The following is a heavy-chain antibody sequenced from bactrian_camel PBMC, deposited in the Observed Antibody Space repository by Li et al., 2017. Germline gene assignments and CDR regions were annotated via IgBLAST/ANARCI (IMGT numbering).Heavy chain of an antibody. Sequence: VQLVESGGGSVQAGGSLRLSCAISGGPYTTYCMGWFRQAPGKEREGVAAIGRDGSTNVANSVKGRFTISRDNAKKTVYLEMNNLKPEDTAMYYCAAASNWPRMEHGGADYWGQGTQVTVS. D-gene: IGHD1*01. CDR3: AAASNWPRMEHGGADY. CDR1: GGPYTTYC. J-gene: IGHJ4*01. V-gene: IGHV3-3*01. CDR2: IGRDGST.